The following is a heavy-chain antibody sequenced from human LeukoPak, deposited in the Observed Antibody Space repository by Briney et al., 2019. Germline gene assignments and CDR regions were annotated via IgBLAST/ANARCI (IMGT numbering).Heavy chain of an antibody. Sequence: ASVKVSCKASGYTFTGYYMHWVRQAPGQGLEWMGWINPNSGGTNYAQKFQGRVTMNRDTSISTAYMELSRLRSDDTAVYYCARRPRYCSGGSCQKANYNWFDPWGQGTLVTVSS. CDR1: GYTFTGYY. V-gene: IGHV1-2*02. CDR2: INPNSGGT. D-gene: IGHD2-15*01. J-gene: IGHJ5*02. CDR3: ARRPRYCSGGSCQKANYNWFDP.